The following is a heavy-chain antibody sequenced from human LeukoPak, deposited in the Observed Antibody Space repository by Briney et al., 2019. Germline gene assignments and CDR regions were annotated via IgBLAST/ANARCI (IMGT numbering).Heavy chain of an antibody. CDR1: GFTFSSYE. D-gene: IGHD3-16*01. V-gene: IGHV3-48*03. J-gene: IGHJ6*03. CDR3: AKGGGGRLIYYYYMDV. Sequence: GGSLRLSCAASGFTFSSYEMNWVRQAPGKGLEWVSYISSSGSTIYYADSVEGRFTISRDNAKNSLYLQMNSLRAEDMALYYCAKGGGGRLIYYYYMDVWGKGTTVTVSS. CDR2: ISSSGSTI.